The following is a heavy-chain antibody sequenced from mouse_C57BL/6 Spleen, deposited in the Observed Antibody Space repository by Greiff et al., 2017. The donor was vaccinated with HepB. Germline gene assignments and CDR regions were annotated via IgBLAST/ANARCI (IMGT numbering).Heavy chain of an antibody. V-gene: IGHV14-4*01. J-gene: IGHJ1*03. CDR1: GFNIKDDY. CDR3: TYYYGSSYWYFDV. CDR2: IDPENGDT. Sequence: EVQLQQPGAELVRPGASVKLSCTASGFNIKDDYMHWVKQRPEQGLEWIGWIDPENGDTEYASKFQGKATITADTSSNTAYLQLSSLTSEDTAVYYCTYYYGSSYWYFDVWGTGTTVTVSS. D-gene: IGHD1-1*01.